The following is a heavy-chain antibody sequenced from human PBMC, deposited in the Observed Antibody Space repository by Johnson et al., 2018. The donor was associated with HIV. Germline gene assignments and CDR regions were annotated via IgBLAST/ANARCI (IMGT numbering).Heavy chain of an antibody. V-gene: IGHV3-30-3*01. CDR2: ISYDGSNK. CDR1: GFTFSSYA. CDR3: ARAHDAFDI. Sequence: QVQLVESGGGVVQPGRSLRLSCAASGFTFSSYALHWVRQAPGKGLDWVAIISYDGSNKYYADSVKGRFTISRDNSKNTLYLQMNSLRAEDTAVYYCARAHDAFDIWGQGTMVTVSS. J-gene: IGHJ3*02.